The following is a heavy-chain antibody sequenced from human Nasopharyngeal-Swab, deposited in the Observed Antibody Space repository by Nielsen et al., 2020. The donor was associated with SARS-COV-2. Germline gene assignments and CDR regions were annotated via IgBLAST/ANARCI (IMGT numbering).Heavy chain of an antibody. J-gene: IGHJ4*02. CDR1: GFTFSSYA. Sequence: GESLKISYAASGFTFSSYAMSWVRQAPGKGLEWVSTISGSGSSTYYADSVKGRFTISRDNSKNTLYLQMNRLRAEDTAVYYCAKGDSAAGSSSDYWGQGTLVTVSS. CDR3: AKGDSAAGSSSDY. CDR2: ISGSGSST. V-gene: IGHV3-23*01. D-gene: IGHD6-13*01.